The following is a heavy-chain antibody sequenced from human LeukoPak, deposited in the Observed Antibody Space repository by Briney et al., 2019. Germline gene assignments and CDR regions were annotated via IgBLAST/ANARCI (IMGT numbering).Heavy chain of an antibody. D-gene: IGHD1-1*01. J-gene: IGHJ4*02. Sequence: ASVKVSCKASGYAFTGYYIYWVRQAPGQGLEWMGRINPNSGGTDYAQKFQGRVTMTRDTSISTAYMELSRLRSDDTAVYYCARDRGDTTERYFDYWGQGTLVTVSS. V-gene: IGHV1-2*06. CDR2: INPNSGGT. CDR1: GYAFTGYY. CDR3: ARDRGDTTERYFDY.